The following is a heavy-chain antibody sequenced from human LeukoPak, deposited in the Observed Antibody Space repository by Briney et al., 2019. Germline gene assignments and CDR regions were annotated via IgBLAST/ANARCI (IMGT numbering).Heavy chain of an antibody. CDR3: AKGGLWSGYWGASDI. CDR2: IYTSNT. CDR1: GGSISNYY. Sequence: SETLSFTCTVSGGSISNYYWSWIRQPPGKGLEWIGYIYTSNTNYNPSLRSRVTILVDTSKNQFSLKLSSVTVADTAVYYCAKGGLWSGYWGASDIWGQGTMVTVSS. J-gene: IGHJ3*02. D-gene: IGHD3-3*01. V-gene: IGHV4-4*09.